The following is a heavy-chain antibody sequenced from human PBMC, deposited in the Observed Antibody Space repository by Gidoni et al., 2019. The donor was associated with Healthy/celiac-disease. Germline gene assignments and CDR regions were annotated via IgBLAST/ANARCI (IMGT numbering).Heavy chain of an antibody. CDR3: AREAAAGDYYYYYMDV. D-gene: IGHD6-13*01. Sequence: QVQLQESGPGLVKPSQTLSLTCTVSGGSISSGRYYWSWIRQPAGKGLEWIGRIYTSGSPNYNPSLKSRVTISVDTSKNQFSLKLSSVTAADTAVYYCAREAAAGDYYYYYMDVWGKGTTVTVSS. CDR1: GGSISSGRYY. V-gene: IGHV4-61*02. CDR2: IYTSGSP. J-gene: IGHJ6*03.